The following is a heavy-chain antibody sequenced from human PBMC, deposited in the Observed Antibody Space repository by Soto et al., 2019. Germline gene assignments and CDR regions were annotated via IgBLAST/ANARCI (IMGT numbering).Heavy chain of an antibody. Sequence: SETLSLTCTVSVGSIRNTIYYCGWIRQPPGKGLEWIGTIYYNGSIAYNPSLKSRVTLSVDTSRNHFSLKVNSVTAADTAVYYCARHRIAVAGPLDYWGQGTLVTVSS. D-gene: IGHD6-19*01. J-gene: IGHJ4*02. CDR2: IYYNGSI. CDR3: ARHRIAVAGPLDY. CDR1: VGSIRNTIYY. V-gene: IGHV4-39*01.